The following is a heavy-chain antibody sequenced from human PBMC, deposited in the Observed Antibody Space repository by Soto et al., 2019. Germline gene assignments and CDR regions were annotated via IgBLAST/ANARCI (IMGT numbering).Heavy chain of an antibody. CDR1: GYSFTSYW. V-gene: IGHV5-51*01. D-gene: IGHD1-26*01. CDR2: IYPGDSDT. CDR3: ARHMGANYYYYGMDV. Sequence: GESLKISCKGSGYSFTSYWIGWVRQMPGKGLEWMGIIYPGDSDTRYSPSFQGQVTISADKSISTAYPQWSSLKASDTAMYYCARHMGANYYYYGMDVWGQGTTVTVSS. J-gene: IGHJ6*02.